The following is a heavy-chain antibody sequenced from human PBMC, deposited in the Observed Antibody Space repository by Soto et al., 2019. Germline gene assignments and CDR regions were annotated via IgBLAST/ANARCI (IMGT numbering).Heavy chain of an antibody. CDR2: IYPGDSDA. Sequence: GESLKMSCKGPGYRFTSFWIGWVRQMPGKGLEWMGIIYPGDSDARYSPSFQGQVTISADESINTAYLQWSSLKASDTAMYFCARHGDSSCWYPDSWGQGTQVTVSS. CDR1: GYRFTSFW. D-gene: IGHD6-13*01. CDR3: ARHGDSSCWYPDS. V-gene: IGHV5-51*01. J-gene: IGHJ4*02.